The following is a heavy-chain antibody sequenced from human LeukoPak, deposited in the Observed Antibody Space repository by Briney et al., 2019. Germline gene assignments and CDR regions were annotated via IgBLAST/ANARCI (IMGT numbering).Heavy chain of an antibody. D-gene: IGHD6-6*01. CDR3: AREYNTSSEGDYFDY. V-gene: IGHV4-59*01. J-gene: IGHJ4*02. CDR1: GASITTYY. Sequence: SETLSLTCTVSGASITTYYWPWIRQPPGKGLEWIGYIYHSGSTNYNPSLKSRVTISLDTSRNQFSLRLSSVTAADTAVYFCAREYNTSSEGDYFDYWGQGSLVTVSS. CDR2: IYHSGST.